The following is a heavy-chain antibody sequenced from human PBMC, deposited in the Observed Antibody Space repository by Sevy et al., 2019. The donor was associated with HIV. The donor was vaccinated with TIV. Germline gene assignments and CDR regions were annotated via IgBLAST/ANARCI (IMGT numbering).Heavy chain of an antibody. V-gene: IGHV3-11*01. D-gene: IGHD2-15*01. CDR2: ISSSGSTI. J-gene: IGHJ6*02. CDR1: GFTFSDYY. Sequence: GGSLRRSCAASGFTFSDYYMSWIRQAPGKGLEWVSYISSSGSTIYYADSVKGRFSISRVKAKNSLYLQMNSLRAEETAVYYCAGDGYCSGGSCSYYYYYGMDVWGQGTTVTVSS. CDR3: AGDGYCSGGSCSYYYYYGMDV.